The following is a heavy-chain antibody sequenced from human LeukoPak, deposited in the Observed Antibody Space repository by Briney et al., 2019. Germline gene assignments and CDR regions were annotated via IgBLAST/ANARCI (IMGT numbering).Heavy chain of an antibody. V-gene: IGHV3-23*01. J-gene: IGHJ4*02. Sequence: GGSLRLSCAASGFTFSSYAMTWVRQAPGKGLEWVSGISGSGGSTYYADSVKGWFTISRDNSKNTLYLQMNSLRAEDTAIYYCAKVTSSGWYADYWGQGTLVTVSS. CDR3: AKVTSSGWYADY. CDR2: ISGSGGST. D-gene: IGHD6-19*01. CDR1: GFTFSSYA.